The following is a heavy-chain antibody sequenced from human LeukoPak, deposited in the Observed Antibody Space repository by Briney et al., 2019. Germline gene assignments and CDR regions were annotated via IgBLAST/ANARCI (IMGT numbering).Heavy chain of an antibody. J-gene: IGHJ4*02. Sequence: GGSLRLSCAASGLTFSSYWMSWVRQAPGKGLEWVANINRDGSEKNYVDSVKGRFTISRDNAKNSLYLQMNSLRAEDTAVYYCATATAVTPSWGQGTLVTVSS. D-gene: IGHD4-17*01. CDR2: INRDGSEK. CDR1: GLTFSSYW. V-gene: IGHV3-7*01. CDR3: ATATAVTPS.